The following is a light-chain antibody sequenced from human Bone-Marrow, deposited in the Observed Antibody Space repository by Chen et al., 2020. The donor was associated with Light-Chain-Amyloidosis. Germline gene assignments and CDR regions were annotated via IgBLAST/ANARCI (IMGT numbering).Light chain of an antibody. CDR2: DDS. J-gene: IGLJ3*02. Sequence: SYVLTQPSSVSVAPGQTATIACGGHNIGSTSVHWYQQTPGQAPLLVVYDDSDRPSGIPERLSGSNCGNTAPLTISRVEAGDEADYYCQVWDRSSDRPVFGGGTKLTVL. CDR3: QVWDRSSDRPV. V-gene: IGLV3-21*02. CDR1: NIGSTS.